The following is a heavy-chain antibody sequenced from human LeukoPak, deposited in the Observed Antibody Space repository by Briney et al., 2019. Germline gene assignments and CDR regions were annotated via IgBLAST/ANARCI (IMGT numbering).Heavy chain of an antibody. CDR3: ARAGSYDFWSGYYAH. J-gene: IGHJ4*02. V-gene: IGHV3-9*01. CDR2: ISWNSGSI. CDR1: GFTFVDYT. D-gene: IGHD3-3*01. Sequence: LRVSCVASGFTFVDYTMHWVGHAPGMRVERVSGISWNSGSIGYADSVKGRFTISRDNAKNSLYLQMNSLRAEDTALYYCARAGSYDFWSGYYAHWGQGTLVTVSS.